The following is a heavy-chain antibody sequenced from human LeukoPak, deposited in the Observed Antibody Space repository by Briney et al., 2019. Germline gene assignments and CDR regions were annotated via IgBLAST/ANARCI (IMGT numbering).Heavy chain of an antibody. CDR1: GGSISSYY. D-gene: IGHD1-26*01. Sequence: PSETLSLTCTVSGGSISSYYWSCIRQPPGKGLEWIGYIYYSGSTNYNPSLKSRVTISVDTSKNQFSLKLSSVTAADTAVYYCAREGSGSYFYFDYWGQGTLVTVSS. CDR3: AREGSGSYFYFDY. V-gene: IGHV4-59*01. J-gene: IGHJ4*02. CDR2: IYYSGST.